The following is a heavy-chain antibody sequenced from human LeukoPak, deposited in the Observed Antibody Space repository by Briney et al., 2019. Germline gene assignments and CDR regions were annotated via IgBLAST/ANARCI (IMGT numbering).Heavy chain of an antibody. V-gene: IGHV4-59*01. D-gene: IGHD5-18*01. CDR1: GGSISNYY. Sequence: PETLSLTCTVSGGSISNYYWNWIRQPPGKGLEWIGSIYYSGSTNYNPSLKSRVTISVDTSKNQFSLKLSSVTAADTAVYYCARSLGQYTYGLLGYWGQGTLVTVSS. J-gene: IGHJ4*02. CDR2: IYYSGST. CDR3: ARSLGQYTYGLLGY.